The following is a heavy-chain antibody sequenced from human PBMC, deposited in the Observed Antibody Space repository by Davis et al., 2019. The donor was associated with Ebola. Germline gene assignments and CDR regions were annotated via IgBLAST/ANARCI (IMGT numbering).Heavy chain of an antibody. CDR3: ARADGGYSYGYHYYFGMDV. CDR1: GGSFSGYY. CDR2: IYYSGST. D-gene: IGHD5-18*01. J-gene: IGHJ6*02. Sequence: PSETLSLTCAVYGGSFSGYYWSWIRQPPGKGLEWIGYIYYSGSTNYNPSLKSRVTISVDTSKNQFSLKLSSVTAADTAVYYCARADGGYSYGYHYYFGMDVWGQGTTVTVSS. V-gene: IGHV4-59*01.